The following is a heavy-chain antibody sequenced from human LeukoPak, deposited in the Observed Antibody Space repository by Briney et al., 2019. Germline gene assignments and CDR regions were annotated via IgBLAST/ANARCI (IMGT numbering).Heavy chain of an antibody. Sequence: ASVKVSCKASGGTFSSYAISWVRQAPGQGLEWMGGIIPIFGTANYAQKFQGRVTITTDESTSTAYMELSSLRSEDTAVYYCARDGAFGPAAFDPWGQGTLVTVSS. CDR1: GGTFSSYA. D-gene: IGHD2-2*01. J-gene: IGHJ5*02. V-gene: IGHV1-69*05. CDR2: IIPIFGTA. CDR3: ARDGAFGPAAFDP.